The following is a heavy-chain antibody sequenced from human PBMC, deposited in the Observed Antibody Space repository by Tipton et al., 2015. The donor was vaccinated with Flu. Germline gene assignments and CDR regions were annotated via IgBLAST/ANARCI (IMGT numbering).Heavy chain of an antibody. J-gene: IGHJ1*01. CDR2: ISPYNGDT. Sequence: QLVQSGAEVKKPGASVKVSCKASGYTFSNYGFSWVRQAPGQGLEWMGWISPYNGDTNFAQKFRGRVTMTTDTSTTTAYMELRSLRSDDTAVYYCARDADITIFGVDTNNPFQHWGQGTLVTVSS. CDR3: ARDADITIFGVDTNNPFQH. V-gene: IGHV1-18*01. CDR1: GYTFSNYG. D-gene: IGHD3-3*01.